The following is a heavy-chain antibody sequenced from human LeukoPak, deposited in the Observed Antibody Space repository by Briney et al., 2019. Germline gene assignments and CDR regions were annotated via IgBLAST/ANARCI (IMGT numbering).Heavy chain of an antibody. CDR3: ASWRGGRYFDSDMDV. D-gene: IGHD3-9*01. CDR1: GFTFSNYG. J-gene: IGHJ6*03. Sequence: GGSLRLSCAASGFTFSNYGMSWVRQAPGKGLEWVSGINWNGGSTGYADSVKGRFTISRDNAKNSLYLQMNSLRAEDTALYYCASWRGGRYFDSDMDVWGKGTTVTVSS. V-gene: IGHV3-20*04. CDR2: INWNGGST.